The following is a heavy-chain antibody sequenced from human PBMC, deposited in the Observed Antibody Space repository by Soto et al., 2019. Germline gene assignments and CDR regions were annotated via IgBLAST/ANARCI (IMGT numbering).Heavy chain of an antibody. Sequence: EVQLLESVGGLVQPGWSLRLSCAASGFTFSSYAMSWVRQAPGKGLEWVSAIGVSGDTTYYADSVKGRFTISRDNSKNTLYLQMGSLRAEETAVYYCAKVRRFGELRSLYWGQGTLVTVSS. CDR1: GFTFSSYA. CDR3: AKVRRFGELRSLY. V-gene: IGHV3-23*01. D-gene: IGHD3-10*01. CDR2: IGVSGDTT. J-gene: IGHJ4*02.